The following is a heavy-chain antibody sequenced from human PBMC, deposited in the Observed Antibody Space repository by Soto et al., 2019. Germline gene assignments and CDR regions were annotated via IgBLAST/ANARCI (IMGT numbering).Heavy chain of an antibody. J-gene: IGHJ4*02. V-gene: IGHV4-4*02. CDR2: VFHSGSV. CDR3: ARKAWTRLDY. D-gene: IGHD1-1*01. CDR1: GGSLSTPVW. Sequence: QLQLQESGPGLVKPSGTLSLTCGVSGGSLSTPVWWRLVRLPPGKGLEWIGEVFHSGSVNYNPSLQSRVTISLDKSTNQFSLRLSSVTAADTAVYYCARKAWTRLDYWGQGALVTVSS.